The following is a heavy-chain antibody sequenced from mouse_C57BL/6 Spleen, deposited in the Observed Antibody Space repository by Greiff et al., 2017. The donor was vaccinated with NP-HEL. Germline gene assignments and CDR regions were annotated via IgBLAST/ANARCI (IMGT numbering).Heavy chain of an antibody. J-gene: IGHJ4*01. D-gene: IGHD2-3*01. V-gene: IGHV1-69*01. CDR2: IDPSDSYT. CDR3: ARSGDGYPSKAMDY. CDR1: GYTFTSYW. Sequence: QVQLQQPGAELVMPGASVKLSCKASGYTFTSYWMHWVKQRPGQGLEWIGEIDPSDSYTNYNQKFKGKSTLTEDKSSSTAYLQRRSLASEDSAVYYWARSGDGYPSKAMDYWGQGTSVTVSS.